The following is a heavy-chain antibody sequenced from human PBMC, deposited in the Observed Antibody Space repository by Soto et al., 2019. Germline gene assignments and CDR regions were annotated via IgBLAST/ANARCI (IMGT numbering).Heavy chain of an antibody. Sequence: QVQLQQWGAGLLKPSETLSLTCAVYGGSFSGYYWSWIRQPPGKGLEWIGEINHSGSTNYNPSLKSRVTISVDTSKNQFSLNLNSVTAADTAVYYCARASNVWGYDWDQGTLVTVSS. V-gene: IGHV4-34*01. CDR1: GGSFSGYY. D-gene: IGHD5-12*01. CDR2: INHSGST. CDR3: ARASNVWGYD. J-gene: IGHJ4*02.